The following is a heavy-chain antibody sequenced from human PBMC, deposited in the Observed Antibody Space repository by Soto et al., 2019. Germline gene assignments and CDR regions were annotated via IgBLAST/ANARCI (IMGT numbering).Heavy chain of an antibody. Sequence: QVPLVQSGAEVKKPGSSVKVSCKASGGTFSSYTISWVRQAPGQGLEWMGRIIPILGIANYAQKFQGRVTITADKSTSTAYMELSSLRSEDTAVYYCSSGTSSSWYSDAFDIWGQGTMVTVSS. CDR3: SSGTSSSWYSDAFDI. J-gene: IGHJ3*02. D-gene: IGHD6-13*01. CDR2: IIPILGIA. CDR1: GGTFSSYT. V-gene: IGHV1-69*02.